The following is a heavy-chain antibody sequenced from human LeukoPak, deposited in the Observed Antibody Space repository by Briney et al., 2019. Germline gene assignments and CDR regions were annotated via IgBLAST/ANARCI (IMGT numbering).Heavy chain of an antibody. CDR1: GGSISSVNW. J-gene: IGHJ4*02. CDR2: IYHSGST. V-gene: IGHV4-4*02. CDR3: ARPLTRSGSYYV. Sequence: SETLSLTCAVSGGSISSVNWWSWVRQPPGKGLEWIGDIYHSGSTNYNPSLKSRLTISVDTSKNQFSLRLSSVTAADTAVYYCARPLTRSGSYYVWGQGTLVTVSS. D-gene: IGHD1-26*01.